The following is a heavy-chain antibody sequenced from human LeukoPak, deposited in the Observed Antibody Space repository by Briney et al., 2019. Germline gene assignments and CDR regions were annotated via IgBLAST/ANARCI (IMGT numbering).Heavy chain of an antibody. CDR3: ARDRSLRYFDY. Sequence: GRSLRLSCAASRFTFRNHGMHWVRQAPGKGLEWAAVIWYDGSDTYYTDSVKGRFTISRDNSKNTLYLQMNSLRVEDTAVYYCARDRSLRYFDYWGQGTVVTVSS. V-gene: IGHV3-33*01. J-gene: IGHJ4*02. CDR2: IWYDGSDT. CDR1: RFTFRNHG.